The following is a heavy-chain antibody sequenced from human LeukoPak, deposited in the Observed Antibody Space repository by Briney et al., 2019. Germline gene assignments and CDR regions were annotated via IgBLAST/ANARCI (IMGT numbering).Heavy chain of an antibody. CDR1: GYTLTELS. J-gene: IGHJ4*02. Sequence: ASVKVSCKVSGYTLTELSMHWVRQAPGKGLEWMGGFDPEDGETIYAQKFQGRVTMTEDTSTDTAYMELSSLRSEDTAVYYCARDPIAVAGYDYWGQGTLVTVSS. CDR2: FDPEDGET. D-gene: IGHD6-19*01. CDR3: ARDPIAVAGYDY. V-gene: IGHV1-24*01.